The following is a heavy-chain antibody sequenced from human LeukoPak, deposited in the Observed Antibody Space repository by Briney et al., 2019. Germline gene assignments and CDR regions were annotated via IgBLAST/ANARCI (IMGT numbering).Heavy chain of an antibody. J-gene: IGHJ4*02. CDR3: AKDPAGRFLEWRNFDY. CDR1: GFTFSSYG. CDR2: IRYDGSNK. D-gene: IGHD3-3*01. V-gene: IGHV3-30*02. Sequence: GGSLRLSCSASGFTFSSYGMHWVRQAPGKGLEWVAFIRYDGSNKYYADSVKGRFTISRDNSKNMLYLQMNSLRAEDTAVYYCAKDPAGRFLEWRNFDYWGQGTLVTVSS.